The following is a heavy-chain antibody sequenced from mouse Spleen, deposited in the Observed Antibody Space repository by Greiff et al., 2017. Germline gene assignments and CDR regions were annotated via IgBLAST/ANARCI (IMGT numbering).Heavy chain of an antibody. D-gene: IGHD1-1*01. J-gene: IGHJ2*01. CDR1: GYTFTGYW. CDR3: APITTVGGY. CDR2: ILPGSGCT. V-gene: IGHV1-9*01. Sequence: QVQLQQSGAELLKPGASVKLSCKATGYTFTGYWIEWVKQRPGHGLEWIGEILPGSGCTNYNEKFKGKATFTADTSSNTAYMQLSSLTTEDSAIYYCAPITTVGGYWGQGTTLTVSS.